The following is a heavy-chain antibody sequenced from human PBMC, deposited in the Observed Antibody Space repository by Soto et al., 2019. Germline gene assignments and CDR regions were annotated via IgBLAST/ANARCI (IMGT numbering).Heavy chain of an antibody. Sequence: SETLSLPCAVYGGSLSGYYWSWFLQPPGKGLEWIGEINHSGSTNYNPSLKSRVTISVDTSKNQFSLKLSSVTAADTAVYYCARGIVRAAAGSRFDPWGQGTRVTVSS. CDR2: INHSGST. J-gene: IGHJ5*02. D-gene: IGHD6-13*01. CDR3: ARGIVRAAAGSRFDP. CDR1: GGSLSGYY. V-gene: IGHV4-34*01.